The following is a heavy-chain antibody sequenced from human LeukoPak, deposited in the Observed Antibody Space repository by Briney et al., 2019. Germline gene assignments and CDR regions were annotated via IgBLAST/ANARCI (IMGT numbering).Heavy chain of an antibody. Sequence: GGSLRLSCAASGFTFSSYAMHWVRQAPGKGLEWVAVISYDGSNKYYADSVKGRFTISRDNSKNTLYLQMNSLRAEDTAVYYCARDSGLSGRLSGRAFDIWGQGTMVTVSS. J-gene: IGHJ3*02. CDR3: ARDSGLSGRLSGRAFDI. CDR1: GFTFSSYA. V-gene: IGHV3-30-3*01. D-gene: IGHD3-10*01. CDR2: ISYDGSNK.